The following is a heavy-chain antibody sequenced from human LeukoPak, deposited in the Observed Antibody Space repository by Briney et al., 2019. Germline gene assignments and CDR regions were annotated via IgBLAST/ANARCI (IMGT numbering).Heavy chain of an antibody. D-gene: IGHD2-15*01. CDR1: GFTFSSYG. J-gene: IGHJ4*02. V-gene: IGHV3-30*18. CDR3: AKESAGYCSGGSCLGLDY. Sequence: QPGRSLRLSCAASGFTFSSYGMHWVRQAPGKGLEWVAVISYDGSNKYYADSVKGQFTISRDNSKNTLYLQMNSLRAEDTAVYYCAKESAGYCSGGSCLGLDYWGQGTLVTVSS. CDR2: ISYDGSNK.